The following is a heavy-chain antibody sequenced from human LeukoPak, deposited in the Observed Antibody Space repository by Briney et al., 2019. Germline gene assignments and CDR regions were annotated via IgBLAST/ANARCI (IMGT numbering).Heavy chain of an antibody. J-gene: IGHJ5*02. D-gene: IGHD2-15*01. V-gene: IGHV4-39*07. CDR1: GGSISSSTYY. Sequence: SETLSLTCTVSGGSISSSTYYWGWIRQPPGKGLEWIGSIYYSGRTYYNPSLKSRVTISVDTSKNHFSLKLSSVTAADTAVYYCARGTVGYCSGGSCQGWFGPWGQGTLVTVSS. CDR3: ARGTVGYCSGGSCQGWFGP. CDR2: IYYSGRT.